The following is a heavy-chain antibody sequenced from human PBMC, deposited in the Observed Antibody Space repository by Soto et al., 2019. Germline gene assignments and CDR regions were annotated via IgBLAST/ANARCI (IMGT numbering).Heavy chain of an antibody. CDR3: ARPGGETPGIAAAGVDY. CDR2: IDPSDSYT. D-gene: IGHD6-13*01. CDR1: GYSFTSYW. V-gene: IGHV5-10-1*01. J-gene: IGHJ4*02. Sequence: GESLKISCKGSGYSFTSYWISWVRQMPGKGLEWMGRIDPSDSYTNYSPSFQGHVTISADKSISTAYLQWSSLKASDTAMYYCARPGGETPGIAAAGVDYWGQGTLVTVSS.